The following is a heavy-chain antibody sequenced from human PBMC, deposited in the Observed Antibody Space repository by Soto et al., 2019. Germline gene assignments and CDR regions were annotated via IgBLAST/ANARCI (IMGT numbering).Heavy chain of an antibody. J-gene: IGHJ4*02. CDR2: IYSGGST. Sequence: EVQLVESGGGLVQPGGSLRLSCAASGFTVSSNYMSWVRQAPGKGLEWVSVIYSGGSTYYADSVKGRFTISRDNSKNTLYLQMNSLRAEDTAVYYCARDSRTTYSGYDPYFDYWGQGTLVTVSS. CDR3: ARDSRTTYSGYDPYFDY. D-gene: IGHD5-12*01. CDR1: GFTVSSNY. V-gene: IGHV3-66*01.